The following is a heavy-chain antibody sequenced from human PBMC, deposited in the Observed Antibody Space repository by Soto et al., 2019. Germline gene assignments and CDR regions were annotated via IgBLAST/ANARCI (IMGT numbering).Heavy chain of an antibody. CDR1: GVTFSSFA. CDR3: ARSTGSGFRPGTHRFNWCDP. V-gene: IGHV1-69*01. D-gene: IGHD5-12*01. J-gene: IGHJ5*02. Sequence: QVQLVQSGAEVKQPGSSVKVSCQASGVTFSSFAISWVRQAPGQGLEWMGGIIPIFRTPNYAQNFQGRVTITADESTSSVYIELSRLRSEDTAVYYCARSTGSGFRPGTHRFNWCDPWGQGTLVTVSS. CDR2: IIPIFRTP.